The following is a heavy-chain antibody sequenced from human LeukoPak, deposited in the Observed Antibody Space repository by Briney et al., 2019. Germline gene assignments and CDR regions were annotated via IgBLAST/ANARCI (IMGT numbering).Heavy chain of an antibody. D-gene: IGHD4/OR15-4a*01. V-gene: IGHV3-23*01. CDR3: ARDPFHRDSGDYFTC. J-gene: IGHJ4*02. Sequence: QPGGSLRLSCTASGSSFSSYAMSWVRQAPGKGLEWVSAISGSGGSTYYADSVKGRFTISRDNSKNTLYLQMNSLRAEDTAVYYCARDPFHRDSGDYFTCWGQATLVTVSS. CDR2: ISGSGGST. CDR1: GSSFSSYA.